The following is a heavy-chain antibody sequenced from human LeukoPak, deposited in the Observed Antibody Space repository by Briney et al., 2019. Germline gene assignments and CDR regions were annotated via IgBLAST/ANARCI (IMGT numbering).Heavy chain of an antibody. V-gene: IGHV4-4*07. CDR3: ARMGGYSGYATH. CDR1: GGSISSYY. Sequence: SETLSLTCTVSGGSISSYYWSWIRQPAGKGLEWIGRINTSGSSNYNPSLRSRVTMSVDTSKNQFSLKLSSVTAADTAVYYCARMGGYSGYATHWGQGTLVTVSS. D-gene: IGHD5-12*01. CDR2: INTSGSS. J-gene: IGHJ4*02.